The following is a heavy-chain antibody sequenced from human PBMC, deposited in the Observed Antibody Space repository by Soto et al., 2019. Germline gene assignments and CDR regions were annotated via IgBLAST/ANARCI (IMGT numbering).Heavy chain of an antibody. CDR1: GGSVSSGSYY. V-gene: IGHV4-61*01. CDR2: IYYSGST. D-gene: IGHD3-22*01. J-gene: IGHJ3*02. CDR3: ARDLRAWYYYDSSGYYYNAFDI. Sequence: PSETLSLTCTVSGGSVSSGSYYWSWIRQPPGKGLEWIGYIYYSGSTNYNPSLKSRVTISVDTSKNQFSLKLSSVTAADTAVYYCARDLRAWYYYDSSGYYYNAFDIWGQGTMVTVSS.